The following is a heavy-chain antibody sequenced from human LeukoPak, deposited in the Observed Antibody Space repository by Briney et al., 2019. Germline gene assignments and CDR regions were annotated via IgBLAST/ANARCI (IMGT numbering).Heavy chain of an antibody. Sequence: GGSLRLSCAASGFTFSDYWMHWVRQAPGKGLVWVSRINSDGSITNYADSVKGRFTISRDISKNTLYLQMNSLRAEDMAVYYCAKDGGQGADYWGQGTLVTVSS. D-gene: IGHD3-16*01. CDR3: AKDGGQGADY. J-gene: IGHJ4*02. CDR1: GFTFSDYW. V-gene: IGHV3-74*01. CDR2: INSDGSIT.